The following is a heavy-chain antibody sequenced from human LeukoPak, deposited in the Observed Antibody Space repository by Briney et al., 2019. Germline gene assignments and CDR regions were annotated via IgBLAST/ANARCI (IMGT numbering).Heavy chain of an antibody. CDR2: IKEDGTET. CDR3: AKEGRSLQTY. J-gene: IGHJ4*02. Sequence: GGSLRLSCAASGFVFSSNWMSWVRLAPGKGLEWVANIKEDGTETYYVDSVKGRFTISRDNAKNSLYLQMNGLRVEDTAVYYCAKEGRSLQTYWGQGTLVTVSS. D-gene: IGHD5-24*01. V-gene: IGHV3-7*03. CDR1: GFVFSSNW.